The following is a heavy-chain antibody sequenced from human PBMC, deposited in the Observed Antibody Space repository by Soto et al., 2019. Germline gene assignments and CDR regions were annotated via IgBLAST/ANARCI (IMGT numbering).Heavy chain of an antibody. J-gene: IGHJ4*02. CDR3: ATSRISIAVAGETEYYFDY. CDR1: GGTSSSYA. D-gene: IGHD6-19*01. CDR2: IIPIFGTA. V-gene: IGHV1-69*05. Sequence: SVKVSCKASGGTSSSYAISWVRQAPGQGLEWMGGIIPIFGTANYAQKFQGWVTMTRDTSISTAYMELSRLRSDDTAVYYCATSRISIAVAGETEYYFDYWGQGTPVTV.